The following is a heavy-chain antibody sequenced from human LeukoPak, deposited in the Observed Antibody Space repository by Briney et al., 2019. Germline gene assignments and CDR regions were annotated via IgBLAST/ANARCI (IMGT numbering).Heavy chain of an antibody. CDR3: ARGYGLLWFGELSVRYAFDI. D-gene: IGHD3-10*01. J-gene: IGHJ3*02. Sequence: ASVKVSCKASGYTFTSYDISWVRQATGQGLEWMGWMNPNSGNTGYAQKFQGRVTMTRNTSISTAYMELSSLRSEDTAVYYCARGYGLLWFGELSVRYAFDIWGQGTMVTVSS. CDR1: GYTFTSYD. CDR2: MNPNSGNT. V-gene: IGHV1-8*01.